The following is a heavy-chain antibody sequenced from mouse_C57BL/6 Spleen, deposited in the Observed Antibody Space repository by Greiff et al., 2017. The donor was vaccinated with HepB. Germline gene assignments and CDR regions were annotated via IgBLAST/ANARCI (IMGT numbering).Heavy chain of an antibody. Sequence: VQLKESGPELVKPGASVKISCKASGYTFTDYYMNWVKQSHGKSLEWIGDINPNNGGTSYNQKFKGKATLTVDKSSSTAYMELRSLTSEDSAVYYCAGFITTLMDYWGQGTSVTVSS. CDR1: GYTFTDYY. D-gene: IGHD1-1*01. V-gene: IGHV1-26*01. CDR3: AGFITTLMDY. CDR2: INPNNGGT. J-gene: IGHJ4*01.